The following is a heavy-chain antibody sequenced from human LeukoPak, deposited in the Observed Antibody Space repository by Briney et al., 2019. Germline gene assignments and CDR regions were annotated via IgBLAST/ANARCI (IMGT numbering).Heavy chain of an antibody. CDR3: AREEVIAAAGPTLDY. V-gene: IGHV1-2*02. Sequence: ASVKVSCKASGYTFTDYYMHCVRQAPGQGLEWMGWINPNSGGTNYAQKFQGRVTKTRDTSISTAYMELSRLRSDDTAVFYCAREEVIAAAGPTLDYWGQGALVTVSS. J-gene: IGHJ4*02. CDR2: INPNSGGT. D-gene: IGHD6-13*01. CDR1: GYTFTDYY.